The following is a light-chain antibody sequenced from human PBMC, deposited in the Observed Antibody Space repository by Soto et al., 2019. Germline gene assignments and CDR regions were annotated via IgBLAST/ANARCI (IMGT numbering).Light chain of an antibody. CDR3: CSYAGTYTFV. J-gene: IGLJ1*01. CDR1: NRDVGSYNL. CDR2: DVT. Sequence: QSVLTQPASVSGSPGQSITIACTGTNRDVGSYNLVSWYQQLPGKAPKLMIFDVTKRPSGVPDRFSGSKSGNTASLTISGLQAEDEADYYCCSYAGTYTFVFAAGTKLTVL. V-gene: IGLV2-11*01.